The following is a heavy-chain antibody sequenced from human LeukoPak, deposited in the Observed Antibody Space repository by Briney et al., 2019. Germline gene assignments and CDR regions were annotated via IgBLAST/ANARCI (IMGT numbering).Heavy chain of an antibody. Sequence: GGSLRLSCAASGFTFSSYSMNWVRQAPGKGLEWVSSISSSCSYIYYADSVKGRFTISRDNAKSSLYLQMNSLRAEDTAVYYCARDLKNPYYYDSSGYSCFDYWGQVTLVTVTS. V-gene: IGHV3-21*01. D-gene: IGHD3-22*01. J-gene: IGHJ4*02. CDR1: GFTFSSYS. CDR3: ARDLKNPYYYDSSGYSCFDY. CDR2: ISSSCSYI.